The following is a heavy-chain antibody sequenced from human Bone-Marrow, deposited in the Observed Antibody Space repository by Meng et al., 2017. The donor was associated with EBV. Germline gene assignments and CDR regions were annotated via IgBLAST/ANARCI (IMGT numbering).Heavy chain of an antibody. CDR2: VYFTGST. V-gene: IGHV4-61*01. CDR3: AGGPLLPATTPNWFEP. D-gene: IGHD2-15*01. Sequence: QVQLQESGPGLVXPXXXXXLTXTXXNDSVNSGSHYWSWIRQPPGRGLEWIGYVYFTGSTTYNPSLESRVTMSIETSKNQFSLKLNSVTRADTAVYYCAGGPLLPATTPNWFEPWGQGTLVTVSS. J-gene: IGHJ5*02. CDR1: NDSVNSGSHY.